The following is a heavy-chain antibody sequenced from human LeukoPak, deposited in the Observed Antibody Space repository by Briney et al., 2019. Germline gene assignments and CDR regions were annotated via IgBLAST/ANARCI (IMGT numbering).Heavy chain of an antibody. CDR2: IYSGGST. D-gene: IGHD3-10*01. CDR1: GFTFSNSA. V-gene: IGHV3-53*01. Sequence: HPGGSLRLSCAASGFTFSNSAMSWVRQAPGKGLEWVSVIYSGGSTYYADSVKGRFTISRDNSKNTLYLQMNSLRAEDTAVYYCARVRYYGSGSYSWFDPWGQGTLVTVSS. J-gene: IGHJ5*02. CDR3: ARVRYYGSGSYSWFDP.